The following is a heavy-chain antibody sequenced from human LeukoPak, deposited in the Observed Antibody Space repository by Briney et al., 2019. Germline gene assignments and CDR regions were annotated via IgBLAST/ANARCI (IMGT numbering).Heavy chain of an antibody. CDR1: GFTFSSYE. CDR3: AELGMIGGV. D-gene: IGHD3-10*02. J-gene: IGHJ6*04. Sequence: GGSLRLSCAASGFTFSSYEMNWVRQAPGEVLEWVSYISSSGSTLYYADSVKGRFTISRDNAKNSLYLQMNSLRAEDTAVYYCAELGMIGGVWGKGTTVTISS. V-gene: IGHV3-48*03. CDR2: ISSSGSTL.